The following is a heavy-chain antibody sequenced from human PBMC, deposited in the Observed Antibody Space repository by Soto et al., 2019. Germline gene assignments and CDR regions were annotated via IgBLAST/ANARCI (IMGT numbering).Heavy chain of an antibody. CDR2: MNPNSGNT. J-gene: IGHJ1*01. V-gene: IGHV1-8*01. CDR1: GYTFTSYD. CDR3: ARGVRMTTG. D-gene: IGHD4-17*01. Sequence: QVQLVQSGAEVKKPGASVKVSCKASGYTFTSYDICWVRQPTGQGLEWMGWMNPNSGNTGFAQKFQGRVNMTRNTSISTAYMELSSLTSEDTAVYYCARGVRMTTGWGQGTLVTVFS.